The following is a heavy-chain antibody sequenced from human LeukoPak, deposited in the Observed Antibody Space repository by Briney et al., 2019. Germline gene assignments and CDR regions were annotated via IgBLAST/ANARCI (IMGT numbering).Heavy chain of an antibody. CDR1: GFVFSDDG. CDR3: AKGGCRSTSCYLNY. Sequence: ARSLRLSCAASGFVFSDDGMQWGRQAPGKGPDWGAVISNYGSDKYYAESVKGRFTISSDNSKNTLYLQMNTLRTEDTAVYFCAKGGCRSTSCYLNYWGPGTLVTVSS. CDR2: ISNYGSDK. J-gene: IGHJ4*02. D-gene: IGHD2-2*01. V-gene: IGHV3-30*18.